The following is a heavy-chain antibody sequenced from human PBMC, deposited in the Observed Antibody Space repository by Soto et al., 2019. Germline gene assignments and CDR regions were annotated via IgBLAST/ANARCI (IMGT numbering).Heavy chain of an antibody. J-gene: IGHJ4*02. CDR2: ISGSGGST. Sequence: GWSLRLSCASSVFTFISYAMSWVRQAPGKGLEWVSAISGSGGSTYYADSVKGRFTISRDNSKNTLYLQMNSLRAEDTAVYYCAKDRYYDWYYWGQGTLVTISS. CDR1: VFTFISYA. D-gene: IGHD3-16*01. V-gene: IGHV3-23*01. CDR3: AKDRYYDWYY.